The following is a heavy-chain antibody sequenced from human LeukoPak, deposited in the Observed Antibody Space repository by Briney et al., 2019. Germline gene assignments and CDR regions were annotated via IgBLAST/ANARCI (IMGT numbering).Heavy chain of an antibody. CDR1: GFTFSSYA. Sequence: GGSLRLSCSASGFTFSSYAMHWVRQAPGKGLEYVSAISSNGGSTYCADSVKGRFTISRDNSKNTLYLQMSSLRAEDTAVYYCVKPEDSSTSRDSAGGYWGQGTLVTVSS. D-gene: IGHD2/OR15-2a*01. CDR3: VKPEDSSTSRDSAGGY. V-gene: IGHV3-64D*06. CDR2: ISSNGGST. J-gene: IGHJ4*02.